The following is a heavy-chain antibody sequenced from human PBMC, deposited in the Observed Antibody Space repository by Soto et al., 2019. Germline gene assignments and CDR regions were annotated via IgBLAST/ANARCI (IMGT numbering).Heavy chain of an antibody. V-gene: IGHV4-59*01. Sequence: SETLSLTCTVSGGSIDNYYWSWIRQPPGKGLEWIGYIYYSGSTNYNPSLKSRVSISVDTSKNQFSLRLRSVTAADTAVYYCARGFVCSTTSCYDSWGQGTLVTVSS. CDR1: GGSIDNYY. J-gene: IGHJ4*02. CDR3: ARGFVCSTTSCYDS. CDR2: IYYSGST. D-gene: IGHD2-2*01.